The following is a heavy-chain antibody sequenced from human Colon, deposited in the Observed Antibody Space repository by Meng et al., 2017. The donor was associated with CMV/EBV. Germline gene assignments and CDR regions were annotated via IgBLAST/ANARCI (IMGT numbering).Heavy chain of an antibody. V-gene: IGHV3-23*01. J-gene: IGHJ4*02. CDR2: ITDSGGDT. CDR1: GFTFSSYA. D-gene: IGHD1-26*01. Sequence: ESLKISCAASGFTFSSYAMSWVRQAPGKGLEWVSAITDSGGDTYHADSVKGRFTISRDNSKNTLSLQMNSLRAEDTAVYYCAKGSASSRPYYFDFWGQGTLVTVSS. CDR3: AKGSASSRPYYFDF.